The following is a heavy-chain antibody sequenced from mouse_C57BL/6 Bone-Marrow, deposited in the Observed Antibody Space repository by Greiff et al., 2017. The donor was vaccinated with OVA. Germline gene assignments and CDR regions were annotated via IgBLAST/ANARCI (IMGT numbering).Heavy chain of an antibody. D-gene: IGHD1-1*01. J-gene: IGHJ3*01. V-gene: IGHV5-9-1*02. CDR3: TRAHYGSSWFAY. CDR1: GFTFSSYA. Sequence: EVKVEESGEGLVKPGGSLKLSCAASGFTFSSYAMSWVRQTPEKRLEWVAYISSGGDYIYYADTVKGRFTISRDNARNTLYLQMSSLKSEDTAMYYCTRAHYGSSWFAYWGQGTLVTVSA. CDR2: ISSGGDYI.